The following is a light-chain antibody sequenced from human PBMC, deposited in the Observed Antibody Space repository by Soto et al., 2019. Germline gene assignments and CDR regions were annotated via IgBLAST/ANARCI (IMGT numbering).Light chain of an antibody. CDR2: RNN. Sequence: VLTQPPSASGTPGQGVTISCSGSTSNIGSNYVYWYQQLPGTAPKLLIYRNNQRPSGVPDRFSGSKSGTSASLAISGLRSDDEADYFCATWDDSLNGLYVFGTGTKVTV. CDR3: ATWDDSLNGLYV. J-gene: IGLJ1*01. CDR1: TSNIGSNY. V-gene: IGLV1-47*01.